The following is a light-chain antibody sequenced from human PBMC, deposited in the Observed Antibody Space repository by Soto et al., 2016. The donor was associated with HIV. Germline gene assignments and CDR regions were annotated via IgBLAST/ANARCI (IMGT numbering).Light chain of an antibody. J-gene: IGKJ4*01. CDR3: QQNYSFVT. CDR1: QDIRNY. CDR2: AAS. V-gene: IGKV1-39*01. Sequence: DIQMTQSPSSLSASVGDRVTITCQASQDIRNYLNWYQQKIGKAPKLLIYAASNLQSGVPSRFSGSGSGTDFTLTINSLQPEDFATYFCQQNYSFVTFGGGTKVE.